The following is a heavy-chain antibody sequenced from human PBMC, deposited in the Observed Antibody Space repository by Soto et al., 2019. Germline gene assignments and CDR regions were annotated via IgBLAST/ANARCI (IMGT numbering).Heavy chain of an antibody. CDR1: GFTFSDYY. V-gene: IGHV3-11*01. CDR2: ISSSGSTI. CDR3: ARDPPGEYGDYRFFFDY. J-gene: IGHJ4*02. D-gene: IGHD4-17*01. Sequence: QVQLVESGGGLVKPGGSLRLSCAASGFTFSDYYMSWIRQAPGKGLEGVSYISSSGSTIYYADSVKGRFTISRENAKTSLYLQMNSLRAEDTAVYYCARDPPGEYGDYRFFFDYWGQGTLVTVSS.